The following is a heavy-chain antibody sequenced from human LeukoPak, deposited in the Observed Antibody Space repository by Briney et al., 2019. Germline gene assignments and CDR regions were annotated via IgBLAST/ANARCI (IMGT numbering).Heavy chain of an antibody. J-gene: IGHJ4*02. CDR3: ASSFYYDSRDH. CDR2: ITPSGST. V-gene: IGHV4-34*01. Sequence: KPSETLSLTCVVYGGSFSGYFWSWIRQPPGKGLEWIGEITPSGSTNYSPSLKSRVSISIDTSKKKLSLRLTSVTAADSAVYYCASSFYYDSRDHWGQGTLVTVSS. D-gene: IGHD3-22*01. CDR1: GGSFSGYF.